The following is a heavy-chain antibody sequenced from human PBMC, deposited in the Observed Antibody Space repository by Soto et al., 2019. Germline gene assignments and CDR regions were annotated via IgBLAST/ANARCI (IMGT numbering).Heavy chain of an antibody. Sequence: EVQLAESGGGLVQPGRSLRLSCEASGFTFDDYAMHWVRQVPGKGLEWVSGIAWNSGGIGYADSVKGRFTISRDNAKNSLYLQMDSLRPDDTAFYYCVKTSTAGGYWAPYYYDYWGQGTQVTVSS. CDR1: GFTFDDYA. D-gene: IGHD5-12*01. V-gene: IGHV3-9*01. J-gene: IGHJ4*02. CDR3: VKTSTAGGYWAPYYYDY. CDR2: IAWNSGGI.